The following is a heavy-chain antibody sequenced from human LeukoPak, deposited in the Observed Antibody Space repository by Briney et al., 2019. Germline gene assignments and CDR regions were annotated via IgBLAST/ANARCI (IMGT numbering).Heavy chain of an antibody. J-gene: IGHJ4*02. CDR1: GFTVSSNY. D-gene: IGHD3-22*01. V-gene: IGHV3-66*01. CDR2: IYSGGST. Sequence: GGSLRLSCAGSGFTVSSNYMSWVRQAPGKGLEWVSVIYSGGSTYYADSVKGRFTISRDNSKNTLYLQMNSLRAEDTAVYYCASSDYYDSSGYYTTIDYWGQGTLVTVSS. CDR3: ASSDYYDSSGYYTTIDY.